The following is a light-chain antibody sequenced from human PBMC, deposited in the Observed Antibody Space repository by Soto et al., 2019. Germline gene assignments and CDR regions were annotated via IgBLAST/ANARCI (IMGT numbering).Light chain of an antibody. CDR3: QQYGSSPMYT. CDR1: QSVSSSY. CDR2: GAS. Sequence: EIVLTQSPGTLSLSPGERATLSCRASQSVSSSYLAWYQQKPGQAPRLLIYGASSRATGIPDRFSGSGSGTDFTLTISRLEPEDFAVYYSQQYGSSPMYTFGQGTKLEIQ. J-gene: IGKJ2*01. V-gene: IGKV3-20*01.